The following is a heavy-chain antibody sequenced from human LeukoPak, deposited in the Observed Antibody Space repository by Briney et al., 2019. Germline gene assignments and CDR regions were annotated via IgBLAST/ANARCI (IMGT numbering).Heavy chain of an antibody. V-gene: IGHV1-24*01. J-gene: IGHJ4*02. CDR1: GYTLTELS. D-gene: IGHD2-21*02. Sequence: GASVKVSCKVSGYTLTELSMHWVRQAPGKGLEWMGGFDPEDGETIYAQKFQGRVTMTEDTSTDTAYMELSSLRSEDTAVYYCASRGSTYCGGDCSFDYWGQGTLVTVSS. CDR2: FDPEDGET. CDR3: ASRGSTYCGGDCSFDY.